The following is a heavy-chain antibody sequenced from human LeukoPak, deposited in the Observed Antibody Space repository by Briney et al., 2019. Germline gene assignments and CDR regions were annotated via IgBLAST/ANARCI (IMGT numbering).Heavy chain of an antibody. Sequence: GGSLRLSCVTSGFIFSDSYMSWIRQAPWKGLEWISYISSSDSTISYADSVKGRFTISWDNAKNSLYLQMNSLRAEDTALYYCAKRGGTLYSGYDWGSFDYRGQGTLVTVSS. V-gene: IGHV3-11*01. CDR2: ISSSDSTI. D-gene: IGHD5-12*01. CDR3: AKRGGTLYSGYDWGSFDY. CDR1: GFIFSDSY. J-gene: IGHJ4*02.